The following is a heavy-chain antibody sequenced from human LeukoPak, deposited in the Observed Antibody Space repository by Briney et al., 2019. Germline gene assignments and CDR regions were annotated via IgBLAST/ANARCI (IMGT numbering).Heavy chain of an antibody. Sequence: PRASVKVSCKASGYTFTDYYMHWVRQAPGQGLEWMGWINPNSGGTNYAQKFQGRVTMTRDTSISTAYMDLSRLRSDDTAVYYCARGQYQSHYGMDVWGQGTTVTVSS. CDR3: ARGQYQSHYGMDV. CDR1: GYTFTDYY. D-gene: IGHD2-2*01. V-gene: IGHV1-2*02. J-gene: IGHJ6*02. CDR2: INPNSGGT.